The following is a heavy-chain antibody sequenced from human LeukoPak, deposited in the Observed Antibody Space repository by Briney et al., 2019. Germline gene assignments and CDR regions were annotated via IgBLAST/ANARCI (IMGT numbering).Heavy chain of an antibody. J-gene: IGHJ6*02. V-gene: IGHV3-30-3*01. CDR3: AREAAQYSYYSYAMVA. Sequence: GGSLRLSCAASGFTFSSYAMHWVRQAPGKGLEWVADISYDGSNKYYADSVKGRFTISRDNSKNTLYLQMNSLRAEDTAVYYCAREAAQYSYYSYAMVARGPGTTVTVSS. CDR1: GFTFSSYA. D-gene: IGHD6-25*01. CDR2: ISYDGSNK.